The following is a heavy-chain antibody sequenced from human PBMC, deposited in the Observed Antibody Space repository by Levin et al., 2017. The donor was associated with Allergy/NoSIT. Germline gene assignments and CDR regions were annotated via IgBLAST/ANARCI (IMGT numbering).Heavy chain of an antibody. V-gene: IGHV3-30*04. CDR2: ISYEGSHQ. Sequence: PGGSLRLSCAASGFTFGTSPMHWVRQAPGKGLDWVAIISYEGSHQFYADSVKGRFTISRDNSNNTLYLHMNSLIAEDTAIYYCAREIMSKGNYGMDVWGQGTTVTVSS. J-gene: IGHJ6*02. CDR1: GFTFGTSP. CDR3: AREIMSKGNYGMDV. D-gene: IGHD3-16*01.